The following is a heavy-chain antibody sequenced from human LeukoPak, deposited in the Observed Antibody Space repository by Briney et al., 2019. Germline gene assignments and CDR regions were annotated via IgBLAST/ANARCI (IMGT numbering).Heavy chain of an antibody. V-gene: IGHV1-18*01. CDR1: GYTFTSYG. D-gene: IGHD1-26*01. Sequence: ASVKVSCEASGYTFTSYGISWVRQAPGQGLEWMGWISAYNGNTNYAQKLQGRVTMTTDTSTSTAYMELRSLRSDDTAVYYCARDLAVGSTLVSEYFQHWGQGTLVTVSS. J-gene: IGHJ1*01. CDR2: ISAYNGNT. CDR3: ARDLAVGSTLVSEYFQH.